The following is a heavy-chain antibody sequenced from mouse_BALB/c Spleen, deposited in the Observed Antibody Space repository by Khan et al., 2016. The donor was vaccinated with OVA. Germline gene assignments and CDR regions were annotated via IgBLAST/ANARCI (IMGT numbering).Heavy chain of an antibody. D-gene: IGHD2-3*01. CDR1: GFSLTSYG. Sequence: QVQLKESGPGLVAPSQSLSITCTVSGFSLTSYGIHWVRQPPGKGLEWLVVIWSDGSTNYNSVLKSRLSISKDNYKSQVFLKMNTLQTVDTAIDYCARWFDGRSPLWAMDYWGQGTSVTVSS. CDR2: IWSDGST. CDR3: ARWFDGRSPLWAMDY. V-gene: IGHV2-6*02. J-gene: IGHJ4*01.